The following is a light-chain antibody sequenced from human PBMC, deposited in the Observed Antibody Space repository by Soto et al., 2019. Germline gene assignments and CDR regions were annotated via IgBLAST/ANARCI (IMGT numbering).Light chain of an antibody. V-gene: IGKV3-20*01. Sequence: IVVSQSPVTLSVSQGERATLSCRASQSVSSNLAWYQQKPGQAPSLLIYGASNRATGIPDRFSGSGSGTDFTLTISRLEPDDFAVYYCQQYGSSGPSGQGTKADI. CDR2: GAS. J-gene: IGKJ1*01. CDR3: QQYGSSGP. CDR1: QSVSSN.